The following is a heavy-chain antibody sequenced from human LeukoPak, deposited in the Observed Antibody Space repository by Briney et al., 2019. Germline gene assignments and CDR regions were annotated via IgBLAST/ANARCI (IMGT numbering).Heavy chain of an antibody. J-gene: IGHJ4*02. CDR2: MSYDGSNK. D-gene: IGHD6-13*01. CDR1: GFSFSTYG. V-gene: IGHV3-30*18. CDR3: AKDFRVAAAGTATDYFES. Sequence: PGGSLRLSCAASGFSFSTYGMHWIRQAPGKGLEWVAMMSYDGSNKYYSDSVKGRFTISRDNSKNTLYLQMNSLGAEDTALYYCAKDFRVAAAGTATDYFESWGQGSLVTVSS.